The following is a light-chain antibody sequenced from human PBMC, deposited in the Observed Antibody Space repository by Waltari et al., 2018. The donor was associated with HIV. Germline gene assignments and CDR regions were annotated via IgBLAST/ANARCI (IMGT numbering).Light chain of an antibody. V-gene: IGLV1-40*01. CDR3: QSYDSSLTTWV. J-gene: IGLJ3*02. Sequence: QSVLTQPPSVSGAPGQRVTISCTGSSSHIGAGYDVHWYQQLPGTAPKLLSYGSSNRPSGVPDRFSGSKSGTSASLAITGLQAADDADYYCQSYDSSLTTWVFGVGTKLTVL. CDR1: SSHIGAGYD. CDR2: GSS.